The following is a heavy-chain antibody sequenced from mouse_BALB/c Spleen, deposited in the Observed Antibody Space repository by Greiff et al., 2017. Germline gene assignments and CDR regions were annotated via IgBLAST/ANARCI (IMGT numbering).Heavy chain of an antibody. V-gene: IGHV1-14*01. Sequence: VQLKESGPELVKPGASVKMSCKASGYTFTSYVMHWVKQKPGQGLEWIGYINPYNDGTKYNEKFKGKATLTSDKSSSTAYMELSSLTSEDSAVYYCARYYDYDDGYAMDYWGQGTSVTVSS. CDR1: GYTFTSYV. CDR2: INPYNDGT. CDR3: ARYYDYDDGYAMDY. D-gene: IGHD2-4*01. J-gene: IGHJ4*01.